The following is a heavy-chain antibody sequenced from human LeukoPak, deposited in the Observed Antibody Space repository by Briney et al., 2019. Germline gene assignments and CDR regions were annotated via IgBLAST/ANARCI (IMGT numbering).Heavy chain of an antibody. V-gene: IGHV3-30-3*01. J-gene: IGHJ2*01. CDR3: ARDPSVAAAGTWYFDL. CDR2: ISNGGTNK. Sequence: GGSLRLSCAASEFTFSDYAMHWVRQAPGKGLEWVALISNGGTNKYYADSVKGRFTISRDNSKNTLYLQMNSLRAEDTAVYYCARDPSVAAAGTWYFDLWGRGTLVTVSS. CDR1: EFTFSDYA. D-gene: IGHD6-13*01.